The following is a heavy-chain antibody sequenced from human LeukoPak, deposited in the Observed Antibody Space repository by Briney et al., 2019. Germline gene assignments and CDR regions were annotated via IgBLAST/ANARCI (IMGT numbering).Heavy chain of an antibody. CDR1: GFTFSGYA. CDR3: AKHSGTRGWYNDY. CDR2: ISDSGGGS. Sequence: GGSLRLSCAASGFTFSGYAMTWVRQAPGRGLEWVSGISDSGGGSYYADSVKGRFTISRENSKNTLYLQMNSLRADDTAVYYCAKHSGTRGWYNDYWGQGTLVTVSS. V-gene: IGHV3-23*01. J-gene: IGHJ4*02. D-gene: IGHD6-19*01.